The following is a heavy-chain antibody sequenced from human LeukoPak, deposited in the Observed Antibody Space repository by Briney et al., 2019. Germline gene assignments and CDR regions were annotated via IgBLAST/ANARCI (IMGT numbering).Heavy chain of an antibody. J-gene: IGHJ4*02. CDR1: GFTLSSYW. Sequence: GGSLRLSCAASGFTLSSYWMSWVRQAPGKGLEWVANIKQDGSEKYYVDSVKGRFTISRDNAKNSLYLQMNSLRAEDTAVYYCASGHKLGDFDYWGQGTLVTVSS. CDR2: IKQDGSEK. D-gene: IGHD7-27*01. CDR3: ASGHKLGDFDY. V-gene: IGHV3-7*01.